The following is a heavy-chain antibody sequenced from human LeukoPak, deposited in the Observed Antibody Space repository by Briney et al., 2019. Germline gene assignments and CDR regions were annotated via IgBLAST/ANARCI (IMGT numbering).Heavy chain of an antibody. CDR2: ISGSGGST. J-gene: IGHJ4*02. D-gene: IGHD6-6*01. Sequence: GGSLRLSCAASGFTFSSYSMNWVRQAPGKGLEWVSAISGSGGSTYYADSVKGRFTISRDNPKNTLYLQMNSLRAEDTAVYYCAKPLYSSSSKYYFDYWGQGTLVTVSS. CDR1: GFTFSSYS. CDR3: AKPLYSSSSKYYFDY. V-gene: IGHV3-23*01.